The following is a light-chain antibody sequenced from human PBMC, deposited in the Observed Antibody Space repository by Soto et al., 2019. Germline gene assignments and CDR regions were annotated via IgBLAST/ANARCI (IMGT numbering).Light chain of an antibody. CDR3: SSYTCSTDYG. V-gene: IGLV2-14*01. CDR2: EVS. Sequence: QSAPTHHASVSGSPGQSITISCTGTSSDSGTYNYVSWYQQHPGKAVKLIIYEVSSRPSGVSNRFSGSKSGNTASLSISGLQAEDAADYYCSSYTCSTDYGFGTGTTVTVL. CDR1: SSDSGTYNY. J-gene: IGLJ1*01.